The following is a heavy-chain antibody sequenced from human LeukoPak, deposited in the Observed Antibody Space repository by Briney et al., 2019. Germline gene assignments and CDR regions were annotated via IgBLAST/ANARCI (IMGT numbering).Heavy chain of an antibody. CDR3: AVYYGMDV. Sequence: GGSLRLSCAASGFTFDDYAMHWVRQAPGKGLEWVSGISWNSGSIGYADSVKGRFTISRDNSKNTLYLQMNNLRAEDTAVYYCAVYYGMDVWGQGTTVTASS. CDR1: GFTFDDYA. J-gene: IGHJ6*02. CDR2: ISWNSGSI. V-gene: IGHV3-9*01.